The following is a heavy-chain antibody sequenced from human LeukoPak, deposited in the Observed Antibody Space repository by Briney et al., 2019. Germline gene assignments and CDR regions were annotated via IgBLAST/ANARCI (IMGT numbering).Heavy chain of an antibody. J-gene: IGHJ4*02. CDR3: ARIDNREYYFDF. V-gene: IGHV4-59*01. CDR1: GGSIRSYY. Sequence: KHSATLSPTCTGSGGSIRSYYWTWIRQPPRQELEYIGYIYYSGSTNYNPSLKGRVNISVDTSKNQFSLKLSSVTAADTAMYYCARIDNREYYFDFWGQGTLVTVSS. CDR2: IYYSGST. D-gene: IGHD1-14*01.